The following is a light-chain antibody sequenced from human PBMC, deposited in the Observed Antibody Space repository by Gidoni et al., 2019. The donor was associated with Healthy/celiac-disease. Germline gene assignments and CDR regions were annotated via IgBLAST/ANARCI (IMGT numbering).Light chain of an antibody. CDR3: QQYNSYSCS. CDR1: QSISSW. Sequence: DIQITQSPSTLSASVGDRVTITCRASQSISSWLAWYQQKPGKAPKLLIYKASSLESGVPSRFSGSGSGTEFTLTIISLQPDDFATYYCQQYNSYSCSFGQGTKLEIK. J-gene: IGKJ2*04. V-gene: IGKV1-5*03. CDR2: KAS.